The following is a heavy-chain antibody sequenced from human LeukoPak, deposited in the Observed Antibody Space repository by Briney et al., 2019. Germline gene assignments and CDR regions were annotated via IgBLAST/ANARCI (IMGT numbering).Heavy chain of an antibody. D-gene: IGHD6-19*01. J-gene: IGHJ4*02. V-gene: IGHV3-7*05. CDR2: IKQDGSEK. Sequence: GGSLRLSCAASGFTFSSYWMSWVRQAPGKGLEWVANIKQDGSEKYYVDSVKGRFTISRDNAKNSLYLQMNSLRAEDTAVYYCAGVGSGWTRGYFDYWGQGTLVTVSS. CDR3: AGVGSGWTRGYFDY. CDR1: GFTFSSYW.